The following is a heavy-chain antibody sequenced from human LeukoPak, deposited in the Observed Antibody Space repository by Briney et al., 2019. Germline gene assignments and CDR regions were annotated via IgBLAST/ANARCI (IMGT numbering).Heavy chain of an antibody. J-gene: IGHJ4*02. Sequence: GSLRLSCAASGFTFSSYAMSWVRPAPGKGLEWVSAISGSGGSTYYADSVKGRFTISRDNSKNTLYLQMNSLRAEDTAVYYCAKDLRDYYDSSGPWGYFDYWGQGTLVTVSS. CDR2: ISGSGGST. CDR1: GFTFSSYA. V-gene: IGHV3-23*01. D-gene: IGHD3-22*01. CDR3: AKDLRDYYDSSGPWGYFDY.